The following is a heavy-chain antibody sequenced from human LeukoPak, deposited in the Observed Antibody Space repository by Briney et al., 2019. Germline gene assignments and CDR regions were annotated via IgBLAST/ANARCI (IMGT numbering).Heavy chain of an antibody. Sequence: SETLCLTSTVSVDSIRSTSYYWGWVRQPPGRGLEWMVSIYYSGNTYYHPSLKSRVTIAVDTSKNQFSLTLNSVPAADTAVYYCARRKSFYDSSGYFDHWGRGTLVTVS. CDR2: IYYSGNT. J-gene: IGHJ4*02. CDR3: ARRKSFYDSSGYFDH. CDR1: VDSIRSTSYY. V-gene: IGHV4-39*01. D-gene: IGHD3-22*01.